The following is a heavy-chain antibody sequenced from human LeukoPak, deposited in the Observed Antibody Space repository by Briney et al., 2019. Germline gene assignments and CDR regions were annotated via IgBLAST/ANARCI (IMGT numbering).Heavy chain of an antibody. CDR2: IYYSGST. J-gene: IGHJ4*02. CDR1: GGSISGSSYY. CDR3: ARDWEHYYDSSGNYYTYFDY. V-gene: IGHV4-39*07. Sequence: SETLSLTCTVSGGSISGSSYYWGWIRQPPGKGLEWIGSIYYSGSTYYNPSLKSRVTISVDTSKNQFSLKLSSVTAADTAVYYCARDWEHYYDSSGNYYTYFDYWGQGTLVTVSS. D-gene: IGHD3-22*01.